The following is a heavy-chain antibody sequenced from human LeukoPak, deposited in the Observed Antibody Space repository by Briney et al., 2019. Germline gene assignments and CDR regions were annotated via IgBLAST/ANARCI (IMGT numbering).Heavy chain of an antibody. CDR1: GSTFSSYE. D-gene: IGHD3-10*01. J-gene: IGHJ4*02. CDR2: ISSSGSTI. Sequence: GGSLRLSCAASGSTFSSYEMNWVRQAPGKGLEWVSYISSSGSTIYYADSVKGRFTISRDNAKNSLYLQMNSLRAEDTAVYYCAREYYSLSYWGQGTLVTVSS. CDR3: AREYYSLSY. V-gene: IGHV3-48*03.